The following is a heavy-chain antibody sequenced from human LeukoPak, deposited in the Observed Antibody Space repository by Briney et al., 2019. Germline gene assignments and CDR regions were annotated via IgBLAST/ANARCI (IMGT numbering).Heavy chain of an antibody. V-gene: IGHV4-39*01. CDR3: ASHHSGSYRYYYYYYMDV. CDR2: IYYSGST. D-gene: IGHD1-26*01. CDR1: GGSISSSSYY. Sequence: SETLSLTCTVSGGSISSSSYYWGWIRQPPGKGLEWIGSIYYSGSTYYNPCLKSRVTISVDTSKNQFSLKLSSVTAADTAVYYCASHHSGSYRYYYYYYMDVWGKGTTVTVSS. J-gene: IGHJ6*03.